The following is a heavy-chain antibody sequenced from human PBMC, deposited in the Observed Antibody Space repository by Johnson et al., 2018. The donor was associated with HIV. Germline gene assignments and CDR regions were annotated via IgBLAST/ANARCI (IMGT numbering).Heavy chain of an antibody. J-gene: IGHJ3*02. D-gene: IGHD6-13*01. Sequence: QVQLVESWGGVVQPGRSLRLSCAASGFTFSSYAMHWVRQAPGKGLEWVAVISYDGSNKYYADSVKGRFTISRDNAKNTLYLQMNSLRAEDTAVYYCARGWQQRAFDIWGQGTMVTVSS. CDR3: ARGWQQRAFDI. V-gene: IGHV3-30*14. CDR2: ISYDGSNK. CDR1: GFTFSSYA.